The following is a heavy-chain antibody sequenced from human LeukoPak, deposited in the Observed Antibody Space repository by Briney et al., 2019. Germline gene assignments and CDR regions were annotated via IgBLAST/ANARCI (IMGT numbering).Heavy chain of an antibody. CDR1: GFTFTDYG. J-gene: IGHJ4*02. D-gene: IGHD2-8*02. CDR3: AKDAGASSAFFDL. Sequence: QPGGPLLLSCAAAGFTFTDYGMSGGRQAPGKGVGGVSTINNSDGNTHYADSVKGQFTISRDNSKHTLYLQMHSLTDDDTAIYYFAKDAGASSAFFDLWGQGTLVTVSS. V-gene: IGHV3-23*01. CDR2: INNSDGNT.